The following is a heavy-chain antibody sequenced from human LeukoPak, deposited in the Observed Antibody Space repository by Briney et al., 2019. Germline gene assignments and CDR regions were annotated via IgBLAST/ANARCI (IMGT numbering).Heavy chain of an antibody. Sequence: SVKVSCKASGFTFTSSAVQWVRQARGQRLEWIGWIVVGSGNTNYAQKFQERVTITRDMSTSTAYMGLSSLRSEDTAVYYCAAWKPAAPIYYYYYGMDVWGQGTTVTVSS. CDR1: GFTFTSSA. V-gene: IGHV1-58*01. J-gene: IGHJ6*02. D-gene: IGHD2-2*01. CDR3: AAWKPAAPIYYYYYGMDV. CDR2: IVVGSGNT.